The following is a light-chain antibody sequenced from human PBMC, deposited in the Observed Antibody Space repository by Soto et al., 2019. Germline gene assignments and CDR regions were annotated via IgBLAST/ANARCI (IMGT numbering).Light chain of an antibody. Sequence: AIRMTQSPSSLSASTGDRVTITCQASQGISSYLAWYQQKPGKAPKLLIYAATTLQSGVPSRFSSSGSGTDFTLTISCLQSEDFATYYCQQYYSYPSFGGGTKVEIK. V-gene: IGKV1-8*01. CDR2: AAT. CDR1: QGISSY. J-gene: IGKJ4*01. CDR3: QQYYSYPS.